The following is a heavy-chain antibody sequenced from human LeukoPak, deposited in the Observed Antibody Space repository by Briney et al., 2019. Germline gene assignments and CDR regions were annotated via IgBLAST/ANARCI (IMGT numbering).Heavy chain of an antibody. J-gene: IGHJ6*02. D-gene: IGHD2/OR15-2a*01. CDR2: ISYDGSNK. CDR3: ARDREIGSKRGYYYYGMDV. CDR1: GFTFSSYA. V-gene: IGHV3-30-3*01. Sequence: PGGSLRLSCAASGFTFSSYALHWVRQAPGKGLEWVAVISYDGSNKYYADSVKGRFTISRDNSKNTLYLQMNSLRGEDTAVYYCARDREIGSKRGYYYYGMDVWGQGTTVTVSS.